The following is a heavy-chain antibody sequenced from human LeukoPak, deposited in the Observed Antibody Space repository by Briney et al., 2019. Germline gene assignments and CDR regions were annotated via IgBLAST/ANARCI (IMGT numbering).Heavy chain of an antibody. CDR2: IYYSGST. CDR1: GGAITSGNYY. D-gene: IGHD3-22*01. V-gene: IGHV4-61*01. Sequence: PSQTLSLTCTVSGGAITSGNYYWSWIRQPPGKGLEWIGYIYYSGSTNYNPSLKSRVTISVDTSKNQFSLKLSSVTAADTAVYYCARARINYYDSSGYSTPIDYWGQGTLVTVSS. J-gene: IGHJ4*02. CDR3: ARARINYYDSSGYSTPIDY.